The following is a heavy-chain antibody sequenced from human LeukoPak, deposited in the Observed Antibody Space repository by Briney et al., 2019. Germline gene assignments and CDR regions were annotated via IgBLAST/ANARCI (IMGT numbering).Heavy chain of an antibody. CDR2: ISSSSSYI. J-gene: IGHJ4*02. CDR3: ARTQYCSGGSCYSWSFDY. Sequence: GGSLRLSCAASGFTFSISSYGMNWVRQAPGKGLEWVSSISSSSSYIYYADSVKGRFTISRDNAKNSLYLQMNSLRAEDTAVYYCARTQYCSGGSCYSWSFDYWGQGTLVTVSS. D-gene: IGHD2-15*01. V-gene: IGHV3-21*01. CDR1: GFTFSISSYG.